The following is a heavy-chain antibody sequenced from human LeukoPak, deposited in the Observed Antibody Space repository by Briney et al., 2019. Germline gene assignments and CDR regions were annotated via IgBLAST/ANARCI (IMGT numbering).Heavy chain of an antibody. J-gene: IGHJ4*02. D-gene: IGHD3-10*01. V-gene: IGHV1-18*01. Sequence: ASVKVSCKASGYTFTSYGISWVRQAPGQGLEWMGWISAYNGNTNYAQKLQGRVTITRDTSASTAYMELSSLRSEDTAVYFCARYYGSGSPFDYWGQGTLVTVSS. CDR2: ISAYNGNT. CDR3: ARYYGSGSPFDY. CDR1: GYTFTSYG.